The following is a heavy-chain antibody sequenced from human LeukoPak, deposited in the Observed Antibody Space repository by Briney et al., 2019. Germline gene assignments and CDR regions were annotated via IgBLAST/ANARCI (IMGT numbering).Heavy chain of an antibody. J-gene: IGHJ4*02. CDR1: GISISTSNW. Sequence: SETLSLTCAVSGISISTSNWWSWVRQPPGKGLEWIGETHHTGTTNYNPSLKSRVTISLDKSKNQFSLKLSSVTAADTALYYCMGADYGGHWGQGTLVTVSS. V-gene: IGHV4-4*02. CDR2: THHTGTT. D-gene: IGHD4/OR15-4a*01. CDR3: MGADYGGH.